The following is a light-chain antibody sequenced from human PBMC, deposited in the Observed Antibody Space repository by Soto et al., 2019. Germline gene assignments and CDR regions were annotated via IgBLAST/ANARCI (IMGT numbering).Light chain of an antibody. CDR1: SSDVGGYNY. V-gene: IGLV2-14*01. Sequence: QSVLTQPASVSGSPGQSITISCTGTSSDVGGYNYVSWYQQHPGKAPKLMIYDVSNRPSGVSNRFSGSESDNTASLTISGLQAEDEADYYCSSYTSSSTLYVFGTGTKVTVL. CDR3: SSYTSSSTLYV. J-gene: IGLJ1*01. CDR2: DVS.